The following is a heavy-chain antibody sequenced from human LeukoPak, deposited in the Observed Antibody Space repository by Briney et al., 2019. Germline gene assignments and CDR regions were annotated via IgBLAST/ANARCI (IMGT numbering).Heavy chain of an antibody. V-gene: IGHV3-7*01. CDR1: GFTLSTYW. J-gene: IGHJ4*02. Sequence: GSLRLSCEASGFTLSTYWMNWVRQVPGKGLDWVANINPDGSGERYVDSVKGRFTIARDNADNSLSLQMNSLRAEDTAVYYCASWGAGGNSWGQGTLVTVSS. CDR2: INPDGSGE. D-gene: IGHD3-16*01. CDR3: ASWGAGGNS.